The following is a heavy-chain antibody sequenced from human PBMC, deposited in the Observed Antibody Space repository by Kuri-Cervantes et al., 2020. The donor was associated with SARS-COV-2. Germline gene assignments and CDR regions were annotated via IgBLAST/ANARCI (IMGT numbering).Heavy chain of an antibody. CDR3: AKDRSIAAAFDY. D-gene: IGHD6-13*01. J-gene: IGHJ4*02. CDR1: GFTSSSYE. V-gene: IGHV3-7*03. Sequence: GGSLRLSCAASGFTSSSYEMNWVRQAPGKGLEWVANIKQDGSEKYYVDSVKGRFTISRDNAKNSLYLQMNSLRAEDTAVYFCAKDRSIAAAFDYWGQGTRVT. CDR2: IKQDGSEK.